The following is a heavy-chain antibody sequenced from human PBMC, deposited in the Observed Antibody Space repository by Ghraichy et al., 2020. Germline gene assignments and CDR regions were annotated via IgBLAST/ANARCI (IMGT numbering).Heavy chain of an antibody. Sequence: GESLNISCAASGFTFSRHWMSWVPQAPGRGLEWVPTLKADGSERHYVESVKGRFTISRDNAKNSLSLEMNALRAEDRAVYYCARDPYGDYKYGGTDYWGQGTLVTVSS. CDR3: ARDPYGDYKYGGTDY. V-gene: IGHV3-7*01. J-gene: IGHJ4*02. CDR2: LKADGSER. D-gene: IGHD4-17*01. CDR1: GFTFSRHW.